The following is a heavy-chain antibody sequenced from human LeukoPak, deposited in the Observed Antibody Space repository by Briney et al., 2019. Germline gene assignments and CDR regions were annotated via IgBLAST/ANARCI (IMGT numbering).Heavy chain of an antibody. CDR1: GFTFSSYA. CDR2: ISGSGGST. D-gene: IGHD4-11*01. CDR3: AKLPLQDYRGNWLDP. J-gene: IGHJ5*02. V-gene: IGHV3-23*01. Sequence: PGGSLRLSCAASGFTFSSYAISWVRQAPGKGLEWVSAISGSGGSTYYADSVKGRFTISRDNSKNTLYLQMNSLRAEDTAVYYCAKLPLQDYRGNWLDPWGQGTLVTVSS.